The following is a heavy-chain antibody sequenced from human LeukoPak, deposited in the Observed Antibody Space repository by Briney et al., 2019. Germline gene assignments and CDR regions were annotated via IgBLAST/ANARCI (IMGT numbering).Heavy chain of an antibody. CDR1: GFGFINYN. V-gene: IGHV3-48*01. CDR2: IGSTSSSI. Sequence: LPGGSLRLSCAASGFGFINYNMNWVRQAPGKGLERVSYIGSTSSSIRYADSVKGRFTISRDNAKSSLYLQMNSLRAEDTALYYCARESPWGFHAFDVWGQGTVVTVSS. CDR3: ARESPWGFHAFDV. D-gene: IGHD7-27*01. J-gene: IGHJ3*01.